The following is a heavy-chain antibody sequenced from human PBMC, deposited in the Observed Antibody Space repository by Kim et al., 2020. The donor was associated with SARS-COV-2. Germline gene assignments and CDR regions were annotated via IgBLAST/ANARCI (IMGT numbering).Heavy chain of an antibody. Sequence: NTKYSQKFQGRVTITRDTSASTAYMELSSLRSEDTAVYYCNLTPTGPMDVWGQGTTVTVSS. CDR2: NT. D-gene: IGHD3-9*01. V-gene: IGHV1-3*01. CDR3: NLTPTGPMDV. J-gene: IGHJ6*02.